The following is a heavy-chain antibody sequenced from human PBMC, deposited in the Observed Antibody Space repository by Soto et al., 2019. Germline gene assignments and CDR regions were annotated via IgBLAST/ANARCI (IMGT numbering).Heavy chain of an antibody. D-gene: IGHD3-10*01. CDR3: ARDLGIGELSAPYYYYGMDV. CDR1: GYTLTELS. Sequence: ASVKVSCKVSGYTLTELSMHWVRQAPGKGLEWKGGFDPEDGETIYAQKFQGRVTMTRDTSTSTVYMELSSLRSEDTAVYYCARDLGIGELSAPYYYYGMDVWGQGTTVTVSS. J-gene: IGHJ6*02. V-gene: IGHV1-24*01. CDR2: FDPEDGET.